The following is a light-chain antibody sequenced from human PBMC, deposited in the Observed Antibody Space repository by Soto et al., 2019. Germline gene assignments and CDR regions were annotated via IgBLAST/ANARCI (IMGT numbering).Light chain of an antibody. Sequence: EIVMTQSPVTLSVSPGERATLSCWAGQSVSSNLAWYQQKPGQAPRLLIYGASTRATGIPARFTGSGSGTEFTLTISSLQFDDSAVYYCQQYNNWWTFSQGTKVEIK. CDR1: QSVSSN. CDR2: GAS. CDR3: QQYNNWWT. V-gene: IGKV3-15*01. J-gene: IGKJ1*01.